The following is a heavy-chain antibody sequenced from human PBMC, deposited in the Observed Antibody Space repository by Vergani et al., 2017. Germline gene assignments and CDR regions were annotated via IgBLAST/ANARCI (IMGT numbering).Heavy chain of an antibody. CDR3: ARENYYGSYTYVDP. J-gene: IGHJ5*02. CDR2: IYSGDET. D-gene: IGHD3-10*01. CDR1: GSTVSGYY. V-gene: IGHV3-66*02. Sequence: ELQLVESGGGLVQPGGSLRLSCAASGSTVSGYYMTWVRQAPGKGLEWVSHIYSGDETYYADSVKGRVTISRDTSKNTLHLQLTNLRVEETAVYYCARENYYGSYTYVDPWGQGTLVTVSS.